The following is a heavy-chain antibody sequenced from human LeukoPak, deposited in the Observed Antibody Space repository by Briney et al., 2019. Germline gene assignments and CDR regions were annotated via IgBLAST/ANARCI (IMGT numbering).Heavy chain of an antibody. D-gene: IGHD3-10*01. CDR1: GFTFSSYA. V-gene: IGHV3-23*01. CDR3: AKGRWFGELLPNWFDP. Sequence: GGSLRLSCAASGFTFSSYAMIWVRQAPGKGLEWVSAISGSGGSTYYADSVKGRFTISRDNSKNTLYLQMNSLRAEDTAVYYCAKGRWFGELLPNWFDPWGQGTLVTVFS. J-gene: IGHJ5*02. CDR2: ISGSGGST.